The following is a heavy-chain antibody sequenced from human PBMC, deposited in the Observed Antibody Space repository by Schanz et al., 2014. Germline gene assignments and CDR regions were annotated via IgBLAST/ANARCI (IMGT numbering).Heavy chain of an antibody. Sequence: EVQLVESGGGLIQPGGSLRLSCVASGFTVSSNYMSWVRQAPGKGLEWVGRITNKPNNYNTEYAASVKGRFTISRDDSRNSLYLQMSSLKTEDTAVYYCVRLDVHDYWGQGSLVTVSS. D-gene: IGHD3-16*01. V-gene: IGHV3-72*01. CDR2: ITNKPNNYNT. CDR3: VRLDVHDY. J-gene: IGHJ4*02. CDR1: GFTVSSNY.